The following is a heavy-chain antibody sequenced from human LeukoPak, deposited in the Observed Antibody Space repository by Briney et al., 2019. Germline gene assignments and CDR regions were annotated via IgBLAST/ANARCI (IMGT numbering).Heavy chain of an antibody. CDR1: GTGSISSSSHS. CDR2: IYYSGST. J-gene: IGHJ5*02. D-gene: IGHD6-13*01. V-gene: IGHV4-39*01. CDR3: ARRPGIAAAGTGNWFDP. Sequence: SETLSLTCTVCGTGSISSSSHSWGWIRQPPGKGLEWIGSIYYSGSTYYNPSLKSRVTISVDTSKSQFSLKLSSVTAADTAVYYCARRPGIAAAGTGNWFDPWGQGTLVTVSS.